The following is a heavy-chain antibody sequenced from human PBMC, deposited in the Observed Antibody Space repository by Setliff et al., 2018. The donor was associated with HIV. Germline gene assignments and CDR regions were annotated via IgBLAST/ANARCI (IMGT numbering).Heavy chain of an antibody. V-gene: IGHV4-34*01. CDR2: INHSGST. Sequence: PSETLSLTCAVYGGSFSGYYWSWIRQPPGKGLEWIGEINHSGSTNYKPSLKSRVTISVDTSKNQFSLKLTSVTAADTAVYYCARTDVLLWFGELPLGAFDIWGQGTTVTVSS. D-gene: IGHD3-10*01. J-gene: IGHJ3*02. CDR3: ARTDVLLWFGELPLGAFDI. CDR1: GGSFSGYY.